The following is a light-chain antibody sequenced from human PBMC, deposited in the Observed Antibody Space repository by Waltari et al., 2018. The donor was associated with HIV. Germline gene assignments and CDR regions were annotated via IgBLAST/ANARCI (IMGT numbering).Light chain of an antibody. CDR1: NVNIGSNL. J-gene: IGLJ1*01. CDR2: SND. Sequence: QSVLTQPPSASGTPGQRITISCSGNNVNIGSNLVFWYSQFPGTAPKLLMFSNDQRPSGVSDRFSASKSGTSASLAISGLRSEDEADYYCAAWDDSLSAFYVFGTGTKVTVL. V-gene: IGLV1-47*02. CDR3: AAWDDSLSAFYV.